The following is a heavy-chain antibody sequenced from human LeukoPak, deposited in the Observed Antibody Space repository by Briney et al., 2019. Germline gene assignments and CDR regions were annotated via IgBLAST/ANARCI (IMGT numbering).Heavy chain of an antibody. Sequence: ASVRVSCKASGYTFTDYYIHWVRQAPGQGLEWMGWINPNSDYTFYAQKFQGRVTLTRDTSISTVYMELTTLASDDTALYYCAVAPGDYWGQGTLVSVSA. V-gene: IGHV1-2*02. CDR2: INPNSDYT. D-gene: IGHD2-21*01. CDR1: GYTFTDYY. J-gene: IGHJ4*02. CDR3: AVAPGDY.